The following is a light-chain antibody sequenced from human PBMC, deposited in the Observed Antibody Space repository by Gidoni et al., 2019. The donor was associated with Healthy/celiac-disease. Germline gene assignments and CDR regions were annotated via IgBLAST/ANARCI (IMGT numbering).Light chain of an antibody. CDR3: QQRWT. Sequence: DIQMTQSPSPLSASVGDRVAISFPASQSISSWLAWYQQKPGKAPKLLIYQASSLERGVPSRFSGSGSGTEFTRTISSLQPDDFATYYCQQRWTFGQGTKVEIK. CDR1: QSISSW. CDR2: QAS. J-gene: IGKJ1*01. V-gene: IGKV1-5*03.